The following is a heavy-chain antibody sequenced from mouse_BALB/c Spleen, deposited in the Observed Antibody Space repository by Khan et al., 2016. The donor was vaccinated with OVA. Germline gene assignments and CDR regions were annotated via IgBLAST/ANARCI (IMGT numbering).Heavy chain of an antibody. CDR2: IDPYDSET. J-gene: IGHJ3*01. Sequence: QVQLQQPGTELVRPGTSVKLSCKASGYTFTSYWMNWIKQRPEQGLEWIGRIDPYDSETHYNQKLKDKATLTVDKSSNTAYMQLTSLTSEDSAVYYCARNPCAYWGQGTLVTVSA. V-gene: IGHV1-52*01. CDR1: GYTFTSYW. CDR3: ARNPCAY.